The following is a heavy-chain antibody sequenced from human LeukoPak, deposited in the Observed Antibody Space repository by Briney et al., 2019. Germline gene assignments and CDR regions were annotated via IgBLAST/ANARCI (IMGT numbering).Heavy chain of an antibody. CDR2: ISISGDDT. Sequence: PGGSLRLSCAASGFTFSSSAMNWVRQAPGKGLEWVSAISISGDDTYYAESVKGRFTLSRDNSKDTLYLQMNSLRAEDTAVYYCARVNWGSAVRAFDIWGQGTLVTVSS. CDR1: GFTFSSSA. D-gene: IGHD7-27*01. CDR3: ARVNWGSAVRAFDI. V-gene: IGHV3-23*01. J-gene: IGHJ3*02.